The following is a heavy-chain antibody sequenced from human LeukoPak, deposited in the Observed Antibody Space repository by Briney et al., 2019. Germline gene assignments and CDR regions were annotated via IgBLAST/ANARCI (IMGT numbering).Heavy chain of an antibody. CDR2: INPNSGGT. Sequence: ASVKVSCKASGGTFSSYAISWVRQAPGQGLEWMGWINPNSGGTNYAQKFQGRVTMTRDTSISTAYMELSRLRSDDTVVYYCARYYDSSGSNYYYYMDVWGKGTTVTVSS. J-gene: IGHJ6*03. D-gene: IGHD3-22*01. CDR3: ARYYDSSGSNYYYYMDV. V-gene: IGHV1-2*02. CDR1: GGTFSSYA.